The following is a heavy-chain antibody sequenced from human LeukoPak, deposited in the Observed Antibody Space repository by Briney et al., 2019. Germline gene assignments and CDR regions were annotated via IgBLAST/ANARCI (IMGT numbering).Heavy chain of an antibody. V-gene: IGHV4-38-2*02. D-gene: IGHD5/OR15-5a*01. CDR2: IYHSGST. J-gene: IGHJ5*02. CDR1: GYSINSGFY. CDR3: ASRSRFDP. Sequence: SETLSLTCTVSGYSINSGFYWGWIRQPPGKGLEWIGSIYHSGSTHYKSSLKSRVTISVDTSKNQLSLKLTSVTAADTAVYYCASRSRFDPWGQGTLVTVSS.